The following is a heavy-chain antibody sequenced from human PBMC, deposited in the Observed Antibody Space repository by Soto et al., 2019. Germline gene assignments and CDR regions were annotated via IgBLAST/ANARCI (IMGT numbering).Heavy chain of an antibody. D-gene: IGHD3-3*01. CDR3: AHRVLRTVFGLVTTTAIYFDF. V-gene: IGHV2-5*02. CDR1: GFSLTTSGVG. Sequence: QITLNESGPTPVKPRQTLTLTCTFSGFSLTTSGVGMGWIRQSPGKAPEWLALIYWDDDKRYSPSLKSRLTITKDTSKNQVVLTMADLDPADTATYYCAHRVLRTVFGLVTTTAIYFDFWGQGTPVAVSS. CDR2: IYWDDDK. J-gene: IGHJ4*02.